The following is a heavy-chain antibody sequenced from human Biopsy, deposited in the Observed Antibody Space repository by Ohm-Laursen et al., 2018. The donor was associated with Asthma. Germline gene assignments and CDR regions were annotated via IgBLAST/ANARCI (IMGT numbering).Heavy chain of an antibody. J-gene: IGHJ6*02. V-gene: IGHV4-39*01. CDR3: ARRITIFGVVQKDHGMDA. Sequence: SETLSPTCVVSGGSMTPTSHYWDWIRQAPGKGLEWIGYISYGGKTSYNPSLKNRVTISRDTSKNQFSLRLISVTAADTAVYFCARRITIFGVVQKDHGMDAWGQGTTVIVSS. D-gene: IGHD3-3*01. CDR1: GGSMTPTSHY. CDR2: ISYGGKT.